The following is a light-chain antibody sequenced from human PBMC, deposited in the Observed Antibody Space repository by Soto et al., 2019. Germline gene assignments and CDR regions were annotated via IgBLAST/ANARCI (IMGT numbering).Light chain of an antibody. Sequence: DIQMTQSPSSLSASVGDRVTITCQARQDIKHYLNWYQQKPGKAPNLLIYDTSVLDTGVPSRFSGSKSGTDFTFTISSLQPEDVATYYCQQYDNLPITFGQGTRREIK. CDR1: QDIKHY. V-gene: IGKV1-33*01. CDR2: DTS. CDR3: QQYDNLPIT. J-gene: IGKJ5*01.